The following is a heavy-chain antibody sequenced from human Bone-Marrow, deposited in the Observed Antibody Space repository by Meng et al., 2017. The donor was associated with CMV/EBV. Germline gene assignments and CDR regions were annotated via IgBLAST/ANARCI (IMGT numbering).Heavy chain of an antibody. D-gene: IGHD6-19*01. Sequence: SETLSLTCNVSGVSVSSNIYFWTWIRQPPGKGLEWIGNIYYSGTTHYNPSLKNRVTISLDTSKNQFSLNLSSVTAADTAVYYCARGVGIAVAWKARFDPWGQGTLVTVSS. V-gene: IGHV4-61*01. J-gene: IGHJ5*02. CDR3: ARGVGIAVAWKARFDP. CDR2: IYYSGTT. CDR1: GVSVSSNIYF.